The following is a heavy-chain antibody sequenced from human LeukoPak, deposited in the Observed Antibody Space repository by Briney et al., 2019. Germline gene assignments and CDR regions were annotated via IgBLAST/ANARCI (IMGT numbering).Heavy chain of an antibody. Sequence: PGGSLRLSCAASGFTFSSYGMSWVRQAPGKGLEWVSAISASGGRTYYADSVKGRFTISRDNSKNTLYLQMNSLRAEDTAVYYCARVKENYYYYYMDVWGKGTTVTISS. J-gene: IGHJ6*03. CDR1: GFTFSSYG. CDR2: ISASGGRT. CDR3: ARVKENYYYYYMDV. V-gene: IGHV3-23*01.